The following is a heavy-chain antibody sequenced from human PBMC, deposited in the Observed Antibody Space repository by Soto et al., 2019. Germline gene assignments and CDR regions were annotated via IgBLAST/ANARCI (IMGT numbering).Heavy chain of an antibody. Sequence: ASETLSLTCTVSGGSISSGDYYWSWIRQPPGKGLEWIGYIYYSGSTYYNPSLKSRVTISVDTSKNQFSLKLSSVTAADTAVYYCARDKTAYGDSPFDYWGQGTLVTVSS. CDR2: IYYSGST. V-gene: IGHV4-30-4*01. CDR3: ARDKTAYGDSPFDY. D-gene: IGHD4-17*01. CDR1: GGSISSGDYY. J-gene: IGHJ4*02.